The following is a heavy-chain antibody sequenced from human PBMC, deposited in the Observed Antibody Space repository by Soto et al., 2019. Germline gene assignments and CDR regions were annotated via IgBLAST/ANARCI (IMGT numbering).Heavy chain of an antibody. V-gene: IGHV3-30-3*01. J-gene: IGHJ6*02. Sequence: GGSLRLSCAASGFTFSSYAMHWVRQAPGKGLEWVAVISYDGSNKYYADSVKGRFTISRDNSKNTLYLQMNSLRAEDTAVYYCARERMATIHVRTIFYYYYGMDVWGQGTTVTVSS. CDR3: ARERMATIHVRTIFYYYYGMDV. D-gene: IGHD5-12*01. CDR1: GFTFSSYA. CDR2: ISYDGSNK.